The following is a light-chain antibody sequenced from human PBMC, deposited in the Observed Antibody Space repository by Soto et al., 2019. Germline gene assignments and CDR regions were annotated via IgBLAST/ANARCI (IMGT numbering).Light chain of an antibody. V-gene: IGLV1-44*01. CDR1: RSNIGSNF. CDR2: SNN. J-gene: IGLJ2*01. Sequence: QSVLTQPPSASGTPGQRVTISRSGIRSNIGSNFVNWYQKLPGTAPKLLIHSNNERPSGVPGRFSGSKSGTSASLAISGLQSEDEADYYCASWDDDLNGLLFGGGTKLTVL. CDR3: ASWDDDLNGLL.